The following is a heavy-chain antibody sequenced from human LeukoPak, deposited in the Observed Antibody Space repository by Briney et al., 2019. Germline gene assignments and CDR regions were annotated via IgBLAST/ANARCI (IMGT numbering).Heavy chain of an antibody. CDR1: GGSISSYY. CDR2: INHSGST. J-gene: IGHJ4*02. Sequence: SETLSLTCTVSGGSISSYYWSWIRQPPGKGLEWIGEINHSGSTNYNPSLKSRVTISVDTSKNQFSLKLSSVTAADTAVYYCARGSGYSSSYQGTFDYWGQGTLVTVSS. D-gene: IGHD6-13*01. CDR3: ARGSGYSSSYQGTFDY. V-gene: IGHV4-34*01.